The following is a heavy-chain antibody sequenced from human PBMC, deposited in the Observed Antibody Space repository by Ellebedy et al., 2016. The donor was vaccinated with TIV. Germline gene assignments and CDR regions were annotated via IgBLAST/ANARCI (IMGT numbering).Heavy chain of an antibody. V-gene: IGHV5-10-1*01. CDR2: IHHSDSYA. D-gene: IGHD3-16*01. CDR1: GYTFTNFW. CDR3: ARVYYGSTTDH. Sequence: GESLKIPCMASGYTFTNFWNNWVRQMPGKGLEWMGRIHHSDSYAYYSPSFQGHVTMSVDNSLNIAYLQWSSLKAADTAIYYCARVYYGSTTDHWGQGALVTVSS. J-gene: IGHJ4*02.